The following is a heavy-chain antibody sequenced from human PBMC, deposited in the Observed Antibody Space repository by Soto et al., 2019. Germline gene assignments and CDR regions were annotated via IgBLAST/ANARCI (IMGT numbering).Heavy chain of an antibody. CDR2: IYPGDSDT. CDR1: GNSFPSYG. J-gene: IGHJ3*02. V-gene: IGHV5-51*03. D-gene: IGHD4-17*01. CDR3: ARRGYGDYVDAFDI. Sequence: EVQLVQSGAEVKKPGESLKFSFKGSGNSFPSYGIGGVRQMPGKGLEWMGIIYPGDSDTRYSPSFQGQVTISADKSISTAYLQWSSLKASDTAMYYCARRGYGDYVDAFDIWGQGTMVTVSS.